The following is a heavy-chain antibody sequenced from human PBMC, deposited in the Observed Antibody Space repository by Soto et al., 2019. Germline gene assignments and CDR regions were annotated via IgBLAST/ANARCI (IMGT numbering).Heavy chain of an antibody. J-gene: IGHJ5*01. CDR3: ATEVVTVTTLGWFHS. Sequence: QVQLVQSGTEVKKPGSSVKVSCRASGDTFNNYAITWMRLSPGRGLEWLGEIVPIFGTTNYPPEFRGRVTITADTSTSTAYMELSRLISEDTAMYYCATEVVTVTTLGWFHSWGPGTLVTVSS. CDR1: GDTFNNYA. V-gene: IGHV1-69*06. CDR2: IVPIFGTT. D-gene: IGHD2-21*02.